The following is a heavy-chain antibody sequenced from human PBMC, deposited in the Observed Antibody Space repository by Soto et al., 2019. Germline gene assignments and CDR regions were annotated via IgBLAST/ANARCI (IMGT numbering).Heavy chain of an antibody. D-gene: IGHD6-19*01. CDR1: GGTFSSYG. CDR3: ARKYTTGWEINWLDP. V-gene: IGHV1-69*13. J-gene: IGHJ5*02. Sequence: GASVELCCKAPGGTFSSYGISWVRQAPGQGLEWMGGIIPIFGPPNYAQKFQGRVTITADESTSTAYMELSSLRSEDTAVYYCARKYTTGWEINWLDPWGQGTLVTGSS. CDR2: IIPIFGPP.